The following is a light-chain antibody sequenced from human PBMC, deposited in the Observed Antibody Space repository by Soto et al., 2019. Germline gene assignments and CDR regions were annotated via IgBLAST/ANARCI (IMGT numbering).Light chain of an antibody. J-gene: IGKJ1*01. V-gene: IGKV3-20*01. CDR1: QSVSSSY. CDR3: QQYDSSSWT. Sequence: EVVLTQSPGTLTLSPGERATLSCRASQSVSSSYLVWYQQKPGQAPRLLIYGASSRATGIPDRFSGSGSGTDFTLTISRLEPEHFAVYYCQQYDSSSWTFGQGTKVEI. CDR2: GAS.